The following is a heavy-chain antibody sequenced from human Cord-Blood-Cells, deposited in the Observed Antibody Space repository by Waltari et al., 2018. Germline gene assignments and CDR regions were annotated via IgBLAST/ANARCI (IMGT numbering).Heavy chain of an antibody. V-gene: IGHV3-21*01. CDR1: GFTFSSYS. J-gene: IGHJ4*02. CDR2: ISSSSSYI. Sequence: EVQLVEPGGGLVKPGGSLRLSCSASGFTFSSYSMNWVRQAPGKGLEWVSSISSSSSYIYYADSVKGRFTISRDNAKNSLYLQMNSLRAEDTAVYYCARDSGDYVWGSYRYFDYWGQGTLVTVSS. D-gene: IGHD3-16*02. CDR3: ARDSGDYVWGSYRYFDY.